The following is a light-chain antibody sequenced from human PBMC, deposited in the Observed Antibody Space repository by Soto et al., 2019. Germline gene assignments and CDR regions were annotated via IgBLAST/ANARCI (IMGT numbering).Light chain of an antibody. CDR1: QGIRNE. Sequence: AIQVTQSPSSLSASVGDRVTITCRASQGIRNELSWYQQKPGKAPKFLIFAASNLQSGVPSRFSGSGSGTDFTLTISSLQPEDFATYYCLQDYNYPHTFGPGTKVDIK. CDR2: AAS. CDR3: LQDYNYPHT. J-gene: IGKJ3*01. V-gene: IGKV1-6*01.